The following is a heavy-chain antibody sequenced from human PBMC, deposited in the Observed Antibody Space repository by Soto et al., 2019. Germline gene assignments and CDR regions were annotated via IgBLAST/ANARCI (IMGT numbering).Heavy chain of an antibody. D-gene: IGHD6-13*01. J-gene: IGHJ6*02. CDR2: INPNSGGT. Sequence: ASVKVSCKASGYTFTGYYMHWVRQAPGQGLEWMGWINPNSGGTNYAQKFQGWVTMTRDTSISTAYMELSRLRSDDTAVYYCERSSGNYYYYGMDDWGQGTTVTVSS. CDR1: GYTFTGYY. CDR3: ERSSGNYYYYGMDD. V-gene: IGHV1-2*04.